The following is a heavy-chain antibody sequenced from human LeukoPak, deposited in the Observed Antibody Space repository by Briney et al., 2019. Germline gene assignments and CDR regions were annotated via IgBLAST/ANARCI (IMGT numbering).Heavy chain of an antibody. CDR3: ARDCSSTSCYDAFDI. CDR2: ISAYNGNT. J-gene: IGHJ3*02. D-gene: IGHD2-2*01. V-gene: IGHV1-18*01. Sequence: GASVKVSXKASGYTFTSYGISWVRQAPGQGLEWMGWISAYNGNTNYAQKLQGRVTMTTDTSTSTAYMELRSLRSDDTAVYYCARDCSSTSCYDAFDIWGQGTMVTVSS. CDR1: GYTFTSYG.